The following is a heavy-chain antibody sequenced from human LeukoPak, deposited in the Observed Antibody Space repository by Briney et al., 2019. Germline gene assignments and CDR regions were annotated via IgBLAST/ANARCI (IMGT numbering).Heavy chain of an antibody. D-gene: IGHD3-16*01. CDR3: ARARLTDYVWGRRTFDI. CDR1: GFTFSSYS. Sequence: GGSLRLPCTASGFTFSSYSMNWVRQAPGKGLEWVSYISSSSSTIYYADSVKGRFTISRDNAKKSLYLQMNSLRAEDTAVYYCARARLTDYVWGRRTFDIWGQGTMVTISS. CDR2: ISSSSSTI. V-gene: IGHV3-48*04. J-gene: IGHJ3*02.